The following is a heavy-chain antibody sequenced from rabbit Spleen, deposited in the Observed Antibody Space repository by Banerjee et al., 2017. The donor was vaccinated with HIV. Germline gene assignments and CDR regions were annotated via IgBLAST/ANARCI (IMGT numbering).Heavy chain of an antibody. J-gene: IGHJ4*01. CDR2: IYTGDGST. D-gene: IGHD1-1*01. CDR3: ANNHPDASSSGDDFLFNL. CDR1: GFDFSSSY. Sequence: QSLEESGGDLVKPGASLTLTCKASGFDFSSSYMNWVRQAPGKGLEWIGIIYTGDGSTDYASWVNGRFTISSDNAQNTVDLQMNSLTAADTATYFCANNHPDASSSGDDFLFNLWGQGTLVTVS. V-gene: IGHV1S7*01.